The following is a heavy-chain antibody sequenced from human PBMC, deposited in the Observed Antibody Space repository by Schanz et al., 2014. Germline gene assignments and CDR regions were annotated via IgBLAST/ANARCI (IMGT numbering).Heavy chain of an antibody. CDR1: GFTFSSYA. D-gene: IGHD3-9*01. J-gene: IGHJ6*02. CDR3: ARDSGPYYDKSMDV. V-gene: IGHV3-30-3*01. CDR2: ISNDGSIK. Sequence: VQLLESGGGLVQPGGSLRLSCAASGFTFSSYAMHWVRQAPGKGLEWVSLISNDGSIKYYSYSVDFRFTISRDNSRNTLYLQMNSLRTEDTAVYYCARDSGPYYDKSMDVWGQGTTVAVSS.